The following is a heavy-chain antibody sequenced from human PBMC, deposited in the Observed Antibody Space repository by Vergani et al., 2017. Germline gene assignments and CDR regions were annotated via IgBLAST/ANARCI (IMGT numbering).Heavy chain of an antibody. CDR3: ARDPDLYCRSPTSLHNWFDP. Sequence: QVQLQQWGAGLLKPSETLYLTCAVYGGSFSGYYWSWIRQPPGKGLEWIGEINHSGSTNYNPSLKSRVTISVDTSNNQFSLRMTSLTAADTAIYYCARDPDLYCRSPTSLHNWFDPLGQGGLVTVSS. D-gene: IGHD2-2*01. CDR1: GGSFSGYY. V-gene: IGHV4-34*01. CDR2: INHSGST. J-gene: IGHJ5*02.